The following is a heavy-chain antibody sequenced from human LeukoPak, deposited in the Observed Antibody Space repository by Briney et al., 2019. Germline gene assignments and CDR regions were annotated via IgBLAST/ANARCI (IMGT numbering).Heavy chain of an antibody. D-gene: IGHD1-26*01. V-gene: IGHV4-4*07. CDR1: GYSMKYDY. J-gene: IGHJ4*02. CDR3: ARDNSGSYPPIFDS. CDR2: IYTGGTT. Sequence: SETLSLSCTVSGYSMKYDYWSWVRQPAGKGLEWIARIYTGGTTNYNPSLKNRATISVDKSNNQFSLKLTSVTAADTAIYYCARDNSGSYPPIFDSWGQGTLVTVSS.